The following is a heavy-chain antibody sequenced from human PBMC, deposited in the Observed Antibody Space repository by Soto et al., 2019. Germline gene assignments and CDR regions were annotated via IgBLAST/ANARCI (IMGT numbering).Heavy chain of an antibody. CDR3: AKVNYGP. Sequence: QVQLVESGGGVVQPGRSLRLSCAASGFTFSRYGVHWVRQAPGKGLEWVAVISYDGSNKYYADSVRGRFTISRDNSKNTLYLQMNSLRAEDTAVYYCAKVNYGPWGQGTLVTVSS. CDR1: GFTFSRYG. D-gene: IGHD3-16*01. CDR2: ISYDGSNK. J-gene: IGHJ5*02. V-gene: IGHV3-30*18.